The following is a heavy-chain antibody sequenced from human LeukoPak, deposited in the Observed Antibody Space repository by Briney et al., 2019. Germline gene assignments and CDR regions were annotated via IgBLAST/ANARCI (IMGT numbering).Heavy chain of an antibody. D-gene: IGHD3-22*01. CDR2: GHSSGRT. Sequence: SETLSLTCVASGGSISGYYWSWIRQPPGKGLEWIGYGHSSGRTNYNASLKSRATLSVDTSRNDFSLKLTSVTAADTAVYYCARAYKDSSGYQYSFDFWGRGTLVTVSS. V-gene: IGHV4-59*01. CDR3: ARAYKDSSGYQYSFDF. CDR1: GGSISGYY. J-gene: IGHJ4*02.